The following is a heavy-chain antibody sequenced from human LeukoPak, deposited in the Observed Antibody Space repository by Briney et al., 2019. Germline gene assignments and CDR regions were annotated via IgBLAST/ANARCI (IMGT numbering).Heavy chain of an antibody. J-gene: IGHJ4*02. CDR1: GFTFSNYA. D-gene: IGHD6-13*01. V-gene: IGHV3-64D*06. CDR3: VKAAGSWYGYFDY. CDR2: VSNNGGNT. Sequence: GGSLRLSCSASGFTFSNYALHWVRQAPGEGLEYVSTVSNNGGNTNYADSVEGRFIISRDNSKNTLYLQMSSLRAEDTAIYYCVKAAGSWYGYFDYWGQGTLVTVSS.